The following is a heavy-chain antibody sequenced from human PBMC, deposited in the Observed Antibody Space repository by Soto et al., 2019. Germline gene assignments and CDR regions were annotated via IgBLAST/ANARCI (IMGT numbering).Heavy chain of an antibody. D-gene: IGHD5-12*01. CDR2: IVPIVDTA. CDR1: GGTFSSYA. J-gene: IGHJ4*02. CDR3: VRVVARHGYPDY. Sequence: QVQLVQSGAEVRQPASSVKVSCKTSGGTFSSYAISWVRQAPGQGLEWMGGIVPIVDTATYPKKVQGRVTITGDEATSTAYIDLGRLRSDDTAVYYCVRVVARHGYPDYWGQGTLVTVSS. V-gene: IGHV1-69*12.